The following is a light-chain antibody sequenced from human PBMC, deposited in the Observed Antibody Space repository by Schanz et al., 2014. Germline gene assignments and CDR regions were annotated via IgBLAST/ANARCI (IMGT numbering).Light chain of an antibody. CDR2: GAS. CDR3: QHYNNWPPST. J-gene: IGKJ3*01. CDR1: QSVSSN. Sequence: EILMTQSPASLSVSPGERATLSCRASQSVSSNLAWYQQKPGQAPRLLIYGASTRATGIPARFSGSGSGTEFTLTISSLQSEDFAVYYCQHYNNWPPSTFGPGTMVDIK. V-gene: IGKV3-15*01.